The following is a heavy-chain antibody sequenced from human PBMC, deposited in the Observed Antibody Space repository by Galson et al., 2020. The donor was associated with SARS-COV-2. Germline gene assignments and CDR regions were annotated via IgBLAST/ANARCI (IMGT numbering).Heavy chain of an antibody. CDR1: GGSISSYY. J-gene: IGHJ6*02. CDR3: ARDKTYYYDSSGFVDYDYYGMDV. CDR2: ISNSGST. Sequence: ASETLSLTCTVSGGSISSYYWSWIRQPPGKGLEWIGYISNSGSTDYSPSLKSRVTISVDTSKNQFSLKLSSVTAADTAVYYCARDKTYYYDSSGFVDYDYYGMDVWGQGTTVTVSS. V-gene: IGHV4-59*01. D-gene: IGHD3-22*01.